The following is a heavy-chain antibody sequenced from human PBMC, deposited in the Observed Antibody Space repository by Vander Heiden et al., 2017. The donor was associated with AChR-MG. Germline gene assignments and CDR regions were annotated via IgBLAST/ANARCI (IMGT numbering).Heavy chain of an antibody. J-gene: IGHJ5*02. D-gene: IGHD3-3*01. CDR1: GGSISSYY. CDR3: ARDPYYDFWSGYTEDWFDP. Sequence: QVQLQESGPGLVKPSETLSLTCTVSGGSISSYYWSWIRQPAGKGLEWIGRIYTSGSTNYNPYLKSRVTMSVDTSKNQFSLKLSSVTAADTAVYYCARDPYYDFWSGYTEDWFDPWGQGTLVTVSS. V-gene: IGHV4-4*07. CDR2: IYTSGST.